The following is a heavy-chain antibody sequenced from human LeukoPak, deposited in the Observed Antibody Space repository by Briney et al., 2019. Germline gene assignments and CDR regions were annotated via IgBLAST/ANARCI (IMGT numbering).Heavy chain of an antibody. Sequence: SETLSLTCAVYGGSFSGYYWSWVRQPPGKGLEWIGEINHSGSTNYNPSLKSRVTISVDTSKNQFSLNLRSVTAADTAVYYCARGRYSFAYWGQGTLVTVSS. D-gene: IGHD5-12*01. J-gene: IGHJ4*02. CDR3: ARGRYSFAY. CDR2: INHSGST. CDR1: GGSFSGYY. V-gene: IGHV4-34*01.